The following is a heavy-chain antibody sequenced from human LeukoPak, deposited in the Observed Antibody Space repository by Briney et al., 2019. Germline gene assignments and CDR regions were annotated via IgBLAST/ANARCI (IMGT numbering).Heavy chain of an antibody. V-gene: IGHV4-4*09. CDR2: IYTSGST. CDR1: GCSISSYY. CDR3: ARHKRTPFYYYYYMDV. Sequence: SETLSLTCTVSGCSISSYYWSWIRQPPGKGLEWIGYIYTSGSTNYNPSLKSRVTISVDTSKNQFSLKLSSVTAADTAVYYCARHKRTPFYYYYYMDVWGKGTTVTVSS. J-gene: IGHJ6*03.